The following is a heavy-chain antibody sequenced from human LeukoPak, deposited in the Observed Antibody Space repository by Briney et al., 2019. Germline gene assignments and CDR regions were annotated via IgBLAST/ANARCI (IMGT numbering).Heavy chain of an antibody. D-gene: IGHD5-18*01. J-gene: IGHJ6*04. V-gene: IGHV1-69*06. Sequence: GSSVKVSCKASGGTFSSYAISWVRQAPGQGLEWMGGIIPIFGTANYAQKFQGRVTITADKSTSTAYMELSSLRSEDTAVYYCAREFIKDTAIGSYYYYYYGMDVWGKGTTVTVSS. CDR3: AREFIKDTAIGSYYYYYYGMDV. CDR1: GGTFSSYA. CDR2: IIPIFGTA.